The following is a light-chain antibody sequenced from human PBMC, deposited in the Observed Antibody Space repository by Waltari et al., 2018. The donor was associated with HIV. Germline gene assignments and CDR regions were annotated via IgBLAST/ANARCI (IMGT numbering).Light chain of an antibody. V-gene: IGLV1-44*01. CDR1: SSNIGTNP. J-gene: IGLJ2*01. CDR2: SDH. CDR3: ASWDNNLAGRV. Sequence: QSVLTQPPSASGSPGQRVTISCSGSSSNIGTNPTNWYQQLPGTAPKLLVYSDHQRPSGVPDRFSGSKSGTSASLAISELQSEDEGDYYCASWDNNLAGRVFGGRTRLTVL.